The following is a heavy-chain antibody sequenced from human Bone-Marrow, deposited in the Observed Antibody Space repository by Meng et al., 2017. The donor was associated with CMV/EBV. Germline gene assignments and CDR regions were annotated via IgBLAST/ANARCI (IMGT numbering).Heavy chain of an antibody. V-gene: IGHV1-18*01. J-gene: IGHJ5*02. CDR1: GYTFTSYG. Sequence: ASVQVSCKASGYTFTSYGISWLRQAPGQGLEWMGWISAYNGNTNYAQKLQGSITMTTDTSTSKAYMELRRLRADDAAVYYCARDSAVTEFDPWGQGTLVTVSS. D-gene: IGHD2-21*02. CDR3: ARDSAVTEFDP. CDR2: ISAYNGNT.